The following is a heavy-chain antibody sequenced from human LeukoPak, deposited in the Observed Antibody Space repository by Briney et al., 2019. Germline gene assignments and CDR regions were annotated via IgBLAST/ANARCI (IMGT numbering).Heavy chain of an antibody. V-gene: IGHV1-2*02. J-gene: IGHJ4*02. CDR3: AKDFPFDY. CDR1: GYTFTGYY. Sequence: GASVKVSCKASGYTFTGYYMHWVRQAPGQGLEWMGWINPNSGGTNYAQKFQGRVTMTKDTSISTAYMELNSLRAEDTAVYYCAKDFPFDYWGQGTLVTVSS. CDR2: INPNSGGT.